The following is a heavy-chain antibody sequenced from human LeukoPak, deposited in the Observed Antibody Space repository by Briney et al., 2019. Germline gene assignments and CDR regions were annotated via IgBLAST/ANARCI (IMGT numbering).Heavy chain of an antibody. V-gene: IGHV4-30-2*01. D-gene: IGHD6-6*01. Sequence: PSETLSLTCAVSGGSISSGGYSWSWIRQPPGKGLEWIGYIYHSGSTYYNPSLKIRVTISVDRSKNQFSLKLSSVTAADTAVYYCARAPLVGGWFDPWGQGTLVTVSS. CDR3: ARAPLVGGWFDP. CDR2: IYHSGST. J-gene: IGHJ5*02. CDR1: GGSISSGGYS.